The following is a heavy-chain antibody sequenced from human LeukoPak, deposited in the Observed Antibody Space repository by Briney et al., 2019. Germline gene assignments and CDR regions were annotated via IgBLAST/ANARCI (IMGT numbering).Heavy chain of an antibody. CDR1: GGSISSYY. Sequence: SETLSFTCTVSGGSISSYYWSWIRQPAGKGLEWIGYVYYSGSTNYNPSLKSRVTISEDMSRNQFSLGLTSVTAADTAVYYCARVGGAPLGAFDIWGQGTMVTVSS. V-gene: IGHV4-59*01. CDR3: ARVGGAPLGAFDI. D-gene: IGHD3-16*01. CDR2: VYYSGST. J-gene: IGHJ3*02.